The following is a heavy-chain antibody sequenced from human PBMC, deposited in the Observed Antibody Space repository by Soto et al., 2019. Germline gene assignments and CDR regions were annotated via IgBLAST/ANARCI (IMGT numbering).Heavy chain of an antibody. D-gene: IGHD2-8*01. V-gene: IGHV4-30-4*01. CDR2: IYYSGST. CDR3: ARAERGVHNWFDP. CDR1: GGSISSGDYY. J-gene: IGHJ5*02. Sequence: SETLSLTCTVSGGSISSGDYYWSWIRQPPGKGLEWIGYIYYSGSTYYNPSLKSRVTISVDTSKNQYSLKLSSVTAADTAVYSCARAERGVHNWFDPWGQGTLVTVSS.